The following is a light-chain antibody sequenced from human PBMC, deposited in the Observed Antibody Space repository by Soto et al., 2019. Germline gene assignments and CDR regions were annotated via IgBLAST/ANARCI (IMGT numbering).Light chain of an antibody. CDR3: CSYAGNSTWV. J-gene: IGLJ3*02. CDR2: EGT. V-gene: IGLV2-23*01. Sequence: QAVVTQPASVSGSPRQSITISCTGTSSDVGSCNLVSWYQQHPGKAPKLMIYEGTKRPAGLSIRFSGSKSGNTASLTISGLQTEDEADYHCCSYAGNSTWVFGGGTKVTVL. CDR1: SSDVGSCNL.